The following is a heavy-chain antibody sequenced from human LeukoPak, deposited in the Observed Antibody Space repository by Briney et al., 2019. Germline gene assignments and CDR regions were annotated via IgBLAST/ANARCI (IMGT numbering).Heavy chain of an antibody. Sequence: PGGSLRLSCAASGFTFSSYGMHWVRQAPGKGLEWVAVIWYDGSNKYYADSVKGRFTISRDNSKNTLYLQMNSLRAEDTAVYYCARDGLAAITFDYWGQGILVTVSS. J-gene: IGHJ4*02. D-gene: IGHD5-24*01. V-gene: IGHV3-33*01. CDR2: IWYDGSNK. CDR1: GFTFSSYG. CDR3: ARDGLAAITFDY.